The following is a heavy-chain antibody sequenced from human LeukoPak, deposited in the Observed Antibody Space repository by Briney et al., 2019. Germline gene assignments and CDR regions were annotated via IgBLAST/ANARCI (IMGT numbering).Heavy chain of an antibody. CDR1: GTTFTSYA. CDR2: ISAYNGNT. CDR3: ARLKATVSIHAHFDS. V-gene: IGHV1-18*01. Sequence: ASVKVSCKASGTTFTSYAITWVRQAPGQGLEWMGWISAYNGNTNYAQKLQGRVTMTTDTSTSTAYMELRSLRSDDTALYYCARLKATVSIHAHFDSWGQGTLVTVSS. J-gene: IGHJ4*02. D-gene: IGHD4-17*01.